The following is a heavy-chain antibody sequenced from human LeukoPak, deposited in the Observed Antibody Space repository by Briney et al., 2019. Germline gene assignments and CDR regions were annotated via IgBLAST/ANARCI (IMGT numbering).Heavy chain of an antibody. CDR3: ARTPDALIYYYYMDV. Sequence: ASVKVSCKASGYTFTSYGISWVRQAPGQGLEWMGWISAYNGNTNYAQKLQGRVTMTTDTSTSTAYMELRSLRSDDTAMYYCARTPDALIYYYYMDVWGKGTTVTVSS. D-gene: IGHD2-8*01. CDR1: GYTFTSYG. J-gene: IGHJ6*03. V-gene: IGHV1-18*01. CDR2: ISAYNGNT.